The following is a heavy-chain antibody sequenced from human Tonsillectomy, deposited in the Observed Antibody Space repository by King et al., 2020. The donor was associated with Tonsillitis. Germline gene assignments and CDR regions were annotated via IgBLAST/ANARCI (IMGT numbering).Heavy chain of an antibody. CDR3: AKLCYDYVWGCYRLDSFDV. CDR2: IRYDGSSK. J-gene: IGHJ3*01. CDR1: GFTFSSYG. D-gene: IGHD3-16*02. V-gene: IGHV3-30*02. Sequence: VQLVESGGGVVQPGGSLRLSCAASGFTFSSYGMHWVRQAPGKGLEWVAFIRYDGSSKYYADSVKGRFTISRDNSKNTLYLQMISLRPEDTAVYYCAKLCYDYVWGCYRLDSFDVWGQGKMVTVSS.